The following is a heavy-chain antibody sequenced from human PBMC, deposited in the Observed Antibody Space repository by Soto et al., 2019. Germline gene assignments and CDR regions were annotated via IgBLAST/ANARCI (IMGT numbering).Heavy chain of an antibody. CDR2: INPGYPAGRST. J-gene: IGHJ6*02. CDR1: GYTLTTFF. CDR3: AREAIQAGATTRMDV. Sequence: QVQLVQSGAEVKKPGASVKVSCKASGYTLTTFFMHWVRQAPGQGLEWMGVINPGYPAGRSTTYSQKFPGSVTMTNATSTSTVYMELSRLGADDKAVYYCAREAIQAGATTRMDVWGQGTTVTVSS. V-gene: IGHV1-46*01. D-gene: IGHD1-26*01.